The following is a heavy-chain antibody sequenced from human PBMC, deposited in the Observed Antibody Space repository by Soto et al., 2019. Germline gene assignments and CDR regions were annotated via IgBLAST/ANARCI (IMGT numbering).Heavy chain of an antibody. V-gene: IGHV3-33*01. CDR1: GFTFSSYG. CDR3: ARDFELAAAVFSFDY. Sequence: QVQLVESGGGVVQPGRSLRLSCAASGFTFSSYGMHWVRQAPGKGLEWVAVIWYDGSNKYYADSVKGRFTISRDNSKNTLYLQMNSLRAEDTAVYYCARDFELAAAVFSFDYWGQGTLVTVSS. J-gene: IGHJ4*02. CDR2: IWYDGSNK. D-gene: IGHD6-13*01.